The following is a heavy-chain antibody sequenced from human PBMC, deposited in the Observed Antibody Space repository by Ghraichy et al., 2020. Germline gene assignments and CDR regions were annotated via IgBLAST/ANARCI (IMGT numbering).Heavy chain of an antibody. CDR1: GFSLTTDGMC. D-gene: IGHD2-21*02. Sequence: SGPTLVKPTQTLTLTCSFSGFSLTTDGMCVGWIRQPPGKALEWLALICWEDDKYYTTSLKTRLTISKDTSKNHVVLRMHSMAPVDTATYSCARLNPRDTSFFDTWGQGPLVTVSS. CDR2: ICWEDDK. CDR3: ARLNPRDTSFFDT. J-gene: IGHJ4*02. V-gene: IGHV2-70*01.